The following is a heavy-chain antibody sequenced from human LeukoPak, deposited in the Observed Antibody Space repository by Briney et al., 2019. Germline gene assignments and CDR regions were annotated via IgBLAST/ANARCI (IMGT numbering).Heavy chain of an antibody. CDR3: ARLWSTSCKGGSCPHQPNY. Sequence: KSSETLSLTCTVSGGSISSSAYHWGWIRQPPGKGLEWIGTINYGGNTYYNLSLKSRVIIFLDTSKNQFSLKLSSVTAADTAVYYCARLWSTSCKGGSCPHQPNYWGQGTRVTVPS. D-gene: IGHD2-15*01. CDR2: INYGGNT. V-gene: IGHV4-39*01. J-gene: IGHJ4*02. CDR1: GGSISSSAYH.